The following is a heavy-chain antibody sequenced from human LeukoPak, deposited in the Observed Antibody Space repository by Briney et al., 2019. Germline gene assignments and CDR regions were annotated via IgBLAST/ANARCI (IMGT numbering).Heavy chain of an antibody. Sequence: GGSLRLSCGASGFXFRYAWLSWVRQAPGKGLEWVGRVKSKIVGETTDYAAPLKDRFTILRDDSENMLFLQMSGLKTEDTGVYFCTTDMTFSKAFDPWGQGTLVTVSS. J-gene: IGHJ5*02. CDR1: GFXFRYAW. CDR2: VKSKIVGETT. CDR3: TTDMTFSKAFDP. V-gene: IGHV3-15*01. D-gene: IGHD2/OR15-2a*01.